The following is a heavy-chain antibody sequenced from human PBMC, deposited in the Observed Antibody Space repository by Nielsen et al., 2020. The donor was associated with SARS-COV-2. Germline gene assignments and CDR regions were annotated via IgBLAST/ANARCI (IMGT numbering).Heavy chain of an antibody. D-gene: IGHD6-6*01. CDR2: ISASGSTT. CDR3: TSAPRSSVPPPWDY. Sequence: GESLKISCGASGFTFSTYWMHWVRQTPGKGLEWVAGISASGSTTDYADSVKGRFAISRDNSGNTLYLHMNSLRAEDTAVYYCTSAPRSSVPPPWDYWGQGILVTVSS. J-gene: IGHJ4*02. CDR1: GFTFSTYW. V-gene: IGHV3-23*01.